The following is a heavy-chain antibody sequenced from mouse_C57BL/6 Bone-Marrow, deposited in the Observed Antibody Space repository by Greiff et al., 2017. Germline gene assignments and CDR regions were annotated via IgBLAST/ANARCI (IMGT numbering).Heavy chain of an antibody. CDR2: IHPNSGST. Sequence: QVQLKQPGAELVKPGASVKLSCKASGYTFTSYWMHWVTQRPGQGLEWIGMIHPNSGSTNYNEKFKSKATLTVYKSSSTAYMQLSSLPSDDSAVYYCATTVVAVDYWGQGTTLTVSS. V-gene: IGHV1-64*01. D-gene: IGHD1-1*01. CDR1: GYTFTSYW. J-gene: IGHJ2*01. CDR3: ATTVVAVDY.